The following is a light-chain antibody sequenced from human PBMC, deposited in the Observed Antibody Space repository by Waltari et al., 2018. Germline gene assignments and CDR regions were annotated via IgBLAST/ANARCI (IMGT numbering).Light chain of an antibody. V-gene: IGKV3-15*01. CDR1: QSVGPN. CDR3: QQYYNWPRT. CDR2: GAS. Sequence: EIVMTQSPATLSVSPGERATISCRASQSVGPNLAWYQQKPGQAPRVLIYGASTRPTGVPATFSGSGSGTEFTLTISSVQSEDFAVYYCQQYYNWPRTFGQGTKVEIK. J-gene: IGKJ1*01.